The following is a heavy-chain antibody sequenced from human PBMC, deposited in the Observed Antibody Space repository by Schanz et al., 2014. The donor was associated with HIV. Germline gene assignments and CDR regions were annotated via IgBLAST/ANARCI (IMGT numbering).Heavy chain of an antibody. CDR2: ISWNSGEI. CDR1: GFTFDDYA. D-gene: IGHD3-3*01. CDR3: ARDPARSYEPWSGYWYGMDV. V-gene: IGHV3-9*01. Sequence: EVQLVESGGGLVQPGRSLRISCATSGFTFDDYAVHWVRQAPGKGLEWVSGISWNSGEIGYADSVKGRFTISRDNTKKSLYMQVDNLTADDTAVYYCARDPARSYEPWSGYWYGMDVWGQGTTVIVSS. J-gene: IGHJ6*02.